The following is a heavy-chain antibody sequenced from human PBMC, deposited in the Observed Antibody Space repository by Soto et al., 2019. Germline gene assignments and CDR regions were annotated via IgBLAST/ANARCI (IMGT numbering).Heavy chain of an antibody. J-gene: IGHJ5*02. CDR2: MNPSTGNT. CDR3: ARGRITVAGGVDP. V-gene: IGHV1-8*01. CDR1: GYTFTSYD. Sequence: QVQLVQSGAEVKKPGASVKVSCKASGYTFTSYDIIWVRQATGQGLEWMGWMNPSTGNTDSAEKFQGRLTMTRNTSISTVYMELSSLSFEDTAVYYCARGRITVAGGVDPWGQGTLVTVSS. D-gene: IGHD6-19*01.